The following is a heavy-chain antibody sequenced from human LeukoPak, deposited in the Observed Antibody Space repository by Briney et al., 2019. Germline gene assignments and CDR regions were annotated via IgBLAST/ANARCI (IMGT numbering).Heavy chain of an antibody. V-gene: IGHV3-7*03. CDR1: GFTFSSYW. J-gene: IGHJ4*02. CDR3: AREGPRGNSQFDY. CDR2: IKQDGSEK. D-gene: IGHD2/OR15-2a*01. Sequence: PGGSLRLSCAASGFTFSSYWMSWVRQAPGKGLEWVANIKQDGSEKYYVDSVKGRFTISRDNAKNSLYLQMNSLRAEDTAVYYCAREGPRGNSQFDYWGQGTLVTVSS.